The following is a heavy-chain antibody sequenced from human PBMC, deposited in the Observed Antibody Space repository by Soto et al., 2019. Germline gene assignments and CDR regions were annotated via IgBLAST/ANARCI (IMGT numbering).Heavy chain of an antibody. CDR2: ISGSGGST. CDR3: AKDPHLTVYYFDY. J-gene: IGHJ4*02. Sequence: GGSLRLSCAASGFTFSSYAMSWVRQAPGKGVEWVSAISGSGGSTYYADSVKGRFTISRDNSKNTLYLQMNSLRAEDTAVYYCAKDPHLTVYYFDYWGQGTLVTVSS. D-gene: IGHD7-27*01. CDR1: GFTFSSYA. V-gene: IGHV3-23*01.